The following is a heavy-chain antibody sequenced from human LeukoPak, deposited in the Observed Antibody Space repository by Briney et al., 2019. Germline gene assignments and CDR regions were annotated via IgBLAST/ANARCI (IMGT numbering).Heavy chain of an antibody. CDR2: IIPILGIA. D-gene: IGHD5-12*01. CDR3: ARVVATPRPGNFGWFDP. V-gene: IGHV1-69*04. Sequence: ASVKVSCKASGGTFSSYAISWVRQAPGQGLEWMGRIIPILGIANYAQKFQGRVTMTRDTSISTAYMELSRLRSDDTAVYYCARVVATPRPGNFGWFDPWGQGTLVTVSS. CDR1: GGTFSSYA. J-gene: IGHJ5*02.